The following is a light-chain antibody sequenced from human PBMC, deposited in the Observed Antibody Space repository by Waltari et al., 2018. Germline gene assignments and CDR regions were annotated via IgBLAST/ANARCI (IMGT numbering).Light chain of an antibody. CDR2: EDS. CDR3: YSTDSSGNYRV. Sequence: SYELTQSPSVSVSPGQTARITCSGDALTKKYAYWFQQKSGLAPVLVMFEDSKRPSGIPERFAGSSSGTRATLTISGAQVEDEADYYCYSTDSSGNYRVFGGGTKLTVL. CDR1: ALTKKY. J-gene: IGLJ3*02. V-gene: IGLV3-10*01.